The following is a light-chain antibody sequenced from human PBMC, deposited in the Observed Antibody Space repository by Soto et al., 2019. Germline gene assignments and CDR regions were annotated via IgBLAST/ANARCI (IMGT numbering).Light chain of an antibody. CDR1: QSVSSN. CDR2: DTS. J-gene: IGKJ4*01. CDR3: QQYNNWPLT. Sequence: EIVMTQSPATLSVSPGERATLSCGASQSVSSNLAWYQQKPGQAPRLLIYDTSTRATGIPARLSGSGSGTEFTLTISSLQSEDFAFYYCQQYNNWPLTFGGGTKV. V-gene: IGKV3-15*01.